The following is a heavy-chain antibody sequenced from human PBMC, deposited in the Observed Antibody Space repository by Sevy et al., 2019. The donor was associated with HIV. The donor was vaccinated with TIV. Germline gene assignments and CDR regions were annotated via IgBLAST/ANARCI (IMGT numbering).Heavy chain of an antibody. J-gene: IGHJ4*02. CDR3: AGENAWGRGYS. Sequence: SETLSLTCTVSGGCITSLYWNWIRQPPGKGLEWIANIYYNGHINYNPSLKSRVTLSIDTSKNLFYLRLSSVTAADTAMYYCAGENAWGRGYSWGQGTLVTVSS. V-gene: IGHV4-59*08. CDR1: GGCITSLY. CDR2: IYYNGHI. D-gene: IGHD1-26*01.